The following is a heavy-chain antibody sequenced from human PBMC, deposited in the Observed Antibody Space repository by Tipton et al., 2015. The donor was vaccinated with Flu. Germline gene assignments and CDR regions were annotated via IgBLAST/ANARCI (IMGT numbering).Heavy chain of an antibody. Sequence: TLSLTCTVSGGSISRSHYSWGWIRQPPGKGLEWIGRIYTSGNTNYSPSLKSRVTMSVDTSKNQFSLKLSSMTAADTAVYYCARGQGNSGWRYFDYWGQGTLVTVSS. D-gene: IGHD6-19*01. CDR2: IYTSGNT. CDR3: ARGQGNSGWRYFDY. V-gene: IGHV4-39*07. CDR1: GGSISRSHYS. J-gene: IGHJ4*02.